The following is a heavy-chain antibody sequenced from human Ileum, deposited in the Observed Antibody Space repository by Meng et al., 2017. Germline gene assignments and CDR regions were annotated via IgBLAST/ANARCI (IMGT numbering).Heavy chain of an antibody. V-gene: IGHV4-4*02. CDR3: ARIDDYGDYVDY. J-gene: IGHJ4*02. D-gene: IGHD4-17*01. CDR2: IYHSGST. Sequence: QVTLQESCPGPLKASGTLSPTCAVSGGSISRSNGWSWVRQPPGKGLEWIGEIYHSGSTNYNPSLKSRVTISVDKSKIQFSLKLSSVTAADTAVYYCARIDDYGDYVDYWGQGTLVTVSS. CDR1: GGSISRSNG.